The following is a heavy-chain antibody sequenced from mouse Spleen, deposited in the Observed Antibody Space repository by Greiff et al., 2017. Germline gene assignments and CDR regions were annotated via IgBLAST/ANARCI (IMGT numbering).Heavy chain of an antibody. CDR2: IDPNSGGT. Sequence: QVQLQQPGAELVKPGASVKLSCKASGYTFTSYWLHWVMQRPGRGLEWIGRIDPNSGGTKYNEKFKSKATLTVDKPCSTAYMQLSSMTSAVSAVYSCARGSMVTTRFDYWGQGTTLTVSS. D-gene: IGHD2-2*01. CDR3: ARGSMVTTRFDY. CDR1: GYTFTSYW. V-gene: IGHV1-72*01. J-gene: IGHJ2*01.